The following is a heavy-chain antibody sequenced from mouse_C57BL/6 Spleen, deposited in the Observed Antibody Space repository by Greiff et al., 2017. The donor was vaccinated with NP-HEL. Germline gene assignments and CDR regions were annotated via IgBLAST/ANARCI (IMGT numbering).Heavy chain of an antibody. CDR3: ARGYGYDFWFAY. D-gene: IGHD2-2*01. CDR2: IHPSDSDT. Sequence: QVQLQQPGAELVKPGASVKVSCKASGYTFTSYWMHWVKQRPGQGLEWIGRIHPSDSDTNYNQKFKGKATLTVDKSSSTAYMQLSSLTSEDSAVYYCARGYGYDFWFAYWGQGTLVTVSA. CDR1: GYTFTSYW. J-gene: IGHJ3*01. V-gene: IGHV1-74*01.